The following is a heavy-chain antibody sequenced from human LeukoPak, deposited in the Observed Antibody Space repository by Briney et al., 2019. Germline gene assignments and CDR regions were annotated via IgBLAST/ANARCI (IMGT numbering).Heavy chain of an antibody. CDR1: GYTFTDYA. D-gene: IGHD1-26*01. V-gene: IGHV7-4-1*02. J-gene: IGHJ6*03. CDR2: INTNTGNP. Sequence: GASVKVSCKASGYTFTDYAVNWVRQAPGQGLEWMGWINTNTGNPTYAQGFTGRFVFSLETSVSTAYLQISSLKAEDTAVYYCARGRGSSARLGYSYYYIDVWGKGTTVTVSS. CDR3: ARGRGSSARLGYSYYYIDV.